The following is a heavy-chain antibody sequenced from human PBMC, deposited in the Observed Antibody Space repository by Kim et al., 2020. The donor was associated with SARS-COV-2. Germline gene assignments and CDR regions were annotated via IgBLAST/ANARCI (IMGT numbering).Heavy chain of an antibody. J-gene: IGHJ2*01. Sequence: GGSRRLSCAASGFTFGSDTMHWVRQAPGKGLEWGSGISRNSGRIGYADFVEGRFTISRDNAKTSLLLQINSLRADATALYYCAKDNSHGYSSGWY. CDR1: GFTFGSDT. V-gene: IGHV3-9*01. CDR3: AKDNSHGYSSGWY. D-gene: IGHD6-19*01. CDR2: ISRNSGRI.